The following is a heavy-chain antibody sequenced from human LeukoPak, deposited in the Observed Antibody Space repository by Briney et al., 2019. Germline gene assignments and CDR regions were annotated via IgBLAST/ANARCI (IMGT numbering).Heavy chain of an antibody. Sequence: SVKVSCKASGGTFSSYAISWVRQAPGQGLEWMGGIIPIFGTANYAQKFQGRVTMTRDTSISTAYMELSRLRSDDTAVYYCARDRDYYDSSGYIDYWGQGTLVTVSS. CDR1: GGTFSSYA. CDR3: ARDRDYYDSSGYIDY. V-gene: IGHV1-69*05. CDR2: IIPIFGTA. J-gene: IGHJ4*02. D-gene: IGHD3-22*01.